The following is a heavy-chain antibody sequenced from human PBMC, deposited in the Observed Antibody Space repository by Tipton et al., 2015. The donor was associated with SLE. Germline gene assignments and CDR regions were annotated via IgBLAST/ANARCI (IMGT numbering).Heavy chain of an antibody. J-gene: IGHJ4*02. CDR2: SSGSA. CDR3: ARGGGSYYDY. D-gene: IGHD1-26*01. V-gene: IGHV4-61*02. CDR1: GASVSSSFHQ. Sequence: TLSLTCTVSGASVSSSFHQWSWIRQPAGEGLEWIGHSSGSATYNPSLKSRVTISVDTSKNQFSLKMTSVTAADTAVYYCARGGGSYYDYWGQGRLVTVSS.